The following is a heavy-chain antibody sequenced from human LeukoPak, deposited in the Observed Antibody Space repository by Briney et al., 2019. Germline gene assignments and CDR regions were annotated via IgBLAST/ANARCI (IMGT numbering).Heavy chain of an antibody. CDR2: IYYSGST. CDR1: GGSISSGGYS. CDR3: ASGSGWYSSGLYAFDI. D-gene: IGHD6-19*01. J-gene: IGHJ3*02. Sequence: SQTLSLTCAVSGGSISSGGYSWSWIRQPPGKGLEWIGYIYYSGSTNYNPSLKSRVTISVDTSKNQFSLKLSSVTAADTAVYYCASGSGWYSSGLYAFDIWGQGTMVTVSS. V-gene: IGHV4-30-4*07.